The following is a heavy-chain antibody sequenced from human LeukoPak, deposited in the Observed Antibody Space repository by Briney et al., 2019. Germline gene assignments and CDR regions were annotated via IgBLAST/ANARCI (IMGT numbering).Heavy chain of an antibody. CDR3: ARGWSSDAFDF. Sequence: GRSLRLSCAASGFTFSSYGMHWVRQAPGKGLEWVAVISYDGSNKYYADSVKGRFTISRDNSKNTLYLQMNSLRAEDTAVYYCARGWSSDAFDFWGQGTTVTVSS. J-gene: IGHJ3*01. CDR2: ISYDGSNK. D-gene: IGHD1-1*01. V-gene: IGHV3-30*03. CDR1: GFTFSSYG.